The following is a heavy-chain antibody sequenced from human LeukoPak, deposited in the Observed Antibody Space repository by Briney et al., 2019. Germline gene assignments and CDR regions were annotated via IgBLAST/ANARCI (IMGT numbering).Heavy chain of an antibody. J-gene: IGHJ4*02. CDR2: IYYSGST. V-gene: IGHV4-39*01. D-gene: IGHD3/OR15-3a*01. CDR3: ARQTGSGLFILP. CDR1: GGSISSSSYY. Sequence: NPSETLSLTCTVSGGSISSSSYYWGWIRQPPGKGLEWIGSIYYSGSTNYNPSLKSRVTISVDTSKNQFSLKLSSVTAADTAVYYCARQTGSGLFILPGGQGTLVTVSS.